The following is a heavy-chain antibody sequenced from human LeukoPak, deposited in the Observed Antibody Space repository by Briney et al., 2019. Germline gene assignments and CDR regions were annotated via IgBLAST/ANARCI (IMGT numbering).Heavy chain of an antibody. J-gene: IGHJ4*02. CDR3: ARDGEMATIENYFDY. D-gene: IGHD5-24*01. CDR1: GGSISSDY. V-gene: IGHV4-4*07. Sequence: SETLSLTCTVSGGSISSDYWSWIRQPAGKGLEWIGRIYTTGSTNYSPSLKSRVTMSVDTSKNQFSLKLSSVTAADTAVYYCARDGEMATIENYFDYWGQGALVTVSS. CDR2: IYTTGST.